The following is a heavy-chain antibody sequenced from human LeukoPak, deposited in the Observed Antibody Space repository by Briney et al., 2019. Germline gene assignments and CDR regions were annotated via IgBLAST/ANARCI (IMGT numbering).Heavy chain of an antibody. J-gene: IGHJ5*02. V-gene: IGHV4-34*01. CDR3: ARAPRRSSGWYSRWFDP. D-gene: IGHD6-19*01. CDR2: INHSGST. CDR1: GGSFSGYY. Sequence: SETLSLTCAVYGGSFSGYYWSWIRQPPGKGLEWIGEINHSGSTNYNPYLKSRVTISVDTSKTQFSLKLSSVTAADTAVYYCARAPRRSSGWYSRWFDPWGQGTLVTVSS.